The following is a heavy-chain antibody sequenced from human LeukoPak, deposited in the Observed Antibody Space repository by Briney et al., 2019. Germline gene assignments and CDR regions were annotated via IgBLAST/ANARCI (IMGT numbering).Heavy chain of an antibody. D-gene: IGHD5-18*01. CDR3: ARNRGYSYGYGDY. CDR1: GFTFSSYA. J-gene: IGHJ4*02. CDR2: ISYDGSNK. Sequence: PGGSLRLSCAASGFTFSSYAMHWVRQAPGKGLEWVAVISYDGSNKYYADSVKGRFTISRDNSKNTLYLQTNSLRAEDTAVYYCARNRGYSYGYGDYWGQGTLVTVSS. V-gene: IGHV3-30*04.